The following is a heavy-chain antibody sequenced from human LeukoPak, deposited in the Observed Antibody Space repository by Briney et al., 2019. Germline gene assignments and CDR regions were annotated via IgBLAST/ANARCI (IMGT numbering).Heavy chain of an antibody. V-gene: IGHV4-59*12. CDR3: ARRNKYYYDSSGYSRPFDY. CDR1: GGSISSYY. Sequence: SETLSLTCTVSGGSISSYYWSWIRQPPGEGLEWIGYIYYSGSTNYNPSLKSRVTISVDTSKNQFSLKLSSVTAADTAVYYCARRNKYYYDSSGYSRPFDYWGQGTLVTVSS. J-gene: IGHJ4*02. CDR2: IYYSGST. D-gene: IGHD3-22*01.